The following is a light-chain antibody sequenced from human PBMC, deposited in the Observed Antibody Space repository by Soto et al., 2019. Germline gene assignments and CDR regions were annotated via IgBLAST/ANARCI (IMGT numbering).Light chain of an antibody. V-gene: IGLV1-47*02. CDR1: SSNLGTNS. Sequence: QSVLTQPPSASGTPGQRVTISCSGSSSNLGTNSVNWYQHVPGTAPKLLIYSNNQRPSGVPDRFSGSKSGTSASLAISGLRSEDKADYYCAAWDDSLSGLVFGGGTKVTVL. J-gene: IGLJ2*01. CDR3: AAWDDSLSGLV. CDR2: SNN.